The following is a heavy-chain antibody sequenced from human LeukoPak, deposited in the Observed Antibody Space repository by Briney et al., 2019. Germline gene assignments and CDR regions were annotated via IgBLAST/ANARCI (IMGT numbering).Heavy chain of an antibody. CDR2: LRFGVNA. V-gene: IGHV3-53*01. J-gene: IGHJ4*02. CDR1: GFTFGDYA. D-gene: IGHD6-13*01. Sequence: GGSLRLSCTASGFTFGDYAMSWVRQAPGKGLEWVSGLRFGVNAYYADSVKGRFTISGDNSKNTVFIQMDSLRAEDTAMYYCARDRSGGTGFDYWGQGTQVTVSS. CDR3: ARDRSGGTGFDY.